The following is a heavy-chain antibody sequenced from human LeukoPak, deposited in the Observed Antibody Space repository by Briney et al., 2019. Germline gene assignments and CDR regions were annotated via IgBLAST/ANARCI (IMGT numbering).Heavy chain of an antibody. CDR2: IYYSGST. Sequence: PSETLSLTCTVSGGSISSSSYYWAWIRQPPGKGLEWIGNIYYSGSTYYNPSVKSRVTISVDTSKNQFSLKLNSVTAADPAVYYCARALGAFDIWGQGTMVTVSS. CDR3: ARALGAFDI. CDR1: GGSISSSSYY. J-gene: IGHJ3*02. V-gene: IGHV4-39*01.